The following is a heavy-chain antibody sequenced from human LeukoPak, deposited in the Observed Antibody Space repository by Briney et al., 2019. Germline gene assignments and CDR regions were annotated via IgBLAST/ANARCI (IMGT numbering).Heavy chain of an antibody. V-gene: IGHV3-7*01. D-gene: IGHD1-1*01. CDR2: IKQDGSEK. Sequence: GGSLRLSCAASGFTFSSYWMSWVRQAPGKGLEWVANIKQDGSEKYYVDSVKGRFTISRDNAKNSLYLQMNSLGAEDTAVYYCARGGTQYYYYYMDVWGKGTTVTVSS. J-gene: IGHJ6*03. CDR1: GFTFSSYW. CDR3: ARGGTQYYYYYMDV.